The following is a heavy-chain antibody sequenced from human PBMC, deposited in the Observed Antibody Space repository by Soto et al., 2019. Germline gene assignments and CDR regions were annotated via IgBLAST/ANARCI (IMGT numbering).Heavy chain of an antibody. Sequence: ESGGGVVQPGRSLRLSCAASGFTFSSYGMHWVRQAPGKGLEWVAVISYDGSNKYYADSVKGRFTISRDNSKNTLYLQMNSLRAEDTAVYYCAKDSFASIAAAGYYYYYGMDVWGQGTTVTVSS. CDR2: ISYDGSNK. J-gene: IGHJ6*02. D-gene: IGHD6-13*01. CDR3: AKDSFASIAAAGYYYYYGMDV. CDR1: GFTFSSYG. V-gene: IGHV3-30*18.